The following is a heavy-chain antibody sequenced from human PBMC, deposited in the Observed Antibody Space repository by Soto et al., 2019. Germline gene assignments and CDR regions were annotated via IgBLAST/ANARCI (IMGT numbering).Heavy chain of an antibody. V-gene: IGHV3-21*01. D-gene: IGHD1-26*01. Sequence: EVQLVESGGGLVKPGESLRLSCAGSGFTFSSYSFNWVRQAPGKGLEWVASVSNGGSYTYYADSVKGRFTIFRDNAYNSAFLQMNSLRCEDTAVYYCSRDWDHMDVWGKGTTVTVS. CDR1: GFTFSSYS. CDR3: SRDWDHMDV. CDR2: VSNGGSYT. J-gene: IGHJ6*03.